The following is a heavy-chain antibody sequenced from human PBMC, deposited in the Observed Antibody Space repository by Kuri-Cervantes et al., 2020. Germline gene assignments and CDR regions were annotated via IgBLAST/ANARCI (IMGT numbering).Heavy chain of an antibody. Sequence: SLKISCAASGFTFDDYAMHWVRQAPGKGLEWVSGISWNSGSIGYADSVKGRFTISRDNAKNSLYLQMNSLRAEDTAVYYCAKDDTSGPDAFDIWGQGTMVTVSS. CDR1: GFTFDDYA. CDR2: ISWNSGSI. J-gene: IGHJ3*02. CDR3: AKDDTSGPDAFDI. V-gene: IGHV3-9*01. D-gene: IGHD3-22*01.